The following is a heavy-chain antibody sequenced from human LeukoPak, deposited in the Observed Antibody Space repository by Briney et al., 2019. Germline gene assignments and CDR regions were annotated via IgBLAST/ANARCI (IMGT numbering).Heavy chain of an antibody. V-gene: IGHV1-2*02. Sequence: GASVKVSCKASGYTFTGYYMHWVRQAPGQGLEWMGWINPNTGGTNYAQKFQGRVTMTRDTSINTAYMELSRLRSDDTAVYYCARVYDPGSYSCPHWGQGTLVTVSS. D-gene: IGHD3-10*01. CDR2: INPNTGGT. J-gene: IGHJ4*02. CDR1: GYTFTGYY. CDR3: ARVYDPGSYSCPH.